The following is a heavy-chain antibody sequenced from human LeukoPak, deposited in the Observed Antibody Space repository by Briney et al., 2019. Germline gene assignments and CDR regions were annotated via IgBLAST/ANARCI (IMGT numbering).Heavy chain of an antibody. CDR1: GFTFSSYA. Sequence: GGSLRLSCAASGFTFSSYAMSWVRQAPGKGLEWVSAISGSGGSTYYADSVKGRFTISRDNSKNTLYLQMNSLRAEDTAVYYCAKDSTVVTTYNNWFDPWGQGTLVTVSS. CDR3: AKDSTVVTTYNNWFDP. V-gene: IGHV3-23*01. CDR2: ISGSGGST. D-gene: IGHD4-23*01. J-gene: IGHJ5*02.